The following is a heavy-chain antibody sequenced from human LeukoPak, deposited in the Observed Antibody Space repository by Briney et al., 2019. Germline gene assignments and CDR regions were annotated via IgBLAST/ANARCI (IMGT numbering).Heavy chain of an antibody. CDR1: GYTFRNYD. CDR2: ISAYNGNT. Sequence: GASVKVSCKASGYTFRNYDISWVRQAPGQGLEWMGWISAYNGNTNYAEKLQGRVSMITDTSTSTAYMELRSLRSDDTAVYYCARDQQWSYYFDYWGQGTLDTVSS. V-gene: IGHV1-18*01. D-gene: IGHD6-19*01. J-gene: IGHJ4*02. CDR3: ARDQQWSYYFDY.